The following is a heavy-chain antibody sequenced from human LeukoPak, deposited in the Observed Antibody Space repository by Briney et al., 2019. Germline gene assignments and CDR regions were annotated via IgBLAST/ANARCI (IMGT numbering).Heavy chain of an antibody. CDR3: ARGRDGYNLVDAFDI. D-gene: IGHD5-24*01. J-gene: IGHJ3*02. CDR2: ISSSSIYI. V-gene: IGHV3-21*01. CDR1: GFTFSSYS. Sequence: PGGSLRLSCAASGFTFSSYSMNWVRRAPGKGLEWVSSISSSSIYIYYADSLKGRFTISRGNAKNSLYLQMNSLRAEDTAVYYCARGRDGYNLVDAFDIWGQGIMVTVSS.